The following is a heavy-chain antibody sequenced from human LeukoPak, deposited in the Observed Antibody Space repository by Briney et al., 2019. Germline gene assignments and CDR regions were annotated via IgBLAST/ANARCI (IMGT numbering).Heavy chain of an antibody. Sequence: GGSLRLSCAASGFTFSNAWMSWIRQAPGKGLEWVGRIKSKTDGGTTDYAAPVKGRFTISRDDSKNTLYLQMNSLKTEDTAVYYCTTCGGSCLVIDYWGQGTLVTVSS. CDR1: GFTFSNAW. J-gene: IGHJ4*02. CDR3: TTCGGSCLVIDY. CDR2: IKSKTDGGTT. D-gene: IGHD2-15*01. V-gene: IGHV3-15*01.